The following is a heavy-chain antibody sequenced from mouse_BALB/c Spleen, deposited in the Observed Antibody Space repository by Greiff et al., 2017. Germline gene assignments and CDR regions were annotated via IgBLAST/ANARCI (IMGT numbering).Heavy chain of an antibody. J-gene: IGHJ1*01. CDR2: INPSSGYT. V-gene: IGHV1-4*02. CDR3: ARHYYGSSYWYFDV. D-gene: IGHD1-1*01. Sequence: PGQGLEWIGYINPSSGYTEYNQKFKDKTTLTADKSSSTAYMQLSSLTSEDSAVYYCARHYYGSSYWYFDVWGAGTTVTVSS.